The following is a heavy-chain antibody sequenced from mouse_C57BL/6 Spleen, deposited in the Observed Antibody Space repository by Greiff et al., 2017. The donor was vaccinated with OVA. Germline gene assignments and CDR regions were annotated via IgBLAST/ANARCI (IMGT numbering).Heavy chain of an antibody. CDR3: TTGSNPYWYFDV. CDR2: IDPENGDT. J-gene: IGHJ1*03. CDR1: GFNIKDDY. V-gene: IGHV14-4*01. Sequence: EVQGVESGAELVRPGASVKLSCTASGFNIKDDYMHWVKQRPEQGLEWIGWIDPENGDTEYASKFQGKATITADTSSNTAYLQLSSLTSEDTAVYYCTTGSNPYWYFDVWGTGTTVTVSS. D-gene: IGHD2-5*01.